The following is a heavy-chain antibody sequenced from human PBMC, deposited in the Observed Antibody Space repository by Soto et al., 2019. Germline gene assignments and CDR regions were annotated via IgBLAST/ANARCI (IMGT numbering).Heavy chain of an antibody. Sequence: GGSLRLSCTTSGFTVSSSHMSWVRQAPGKGLDWVSVIYSGGNSYYAVSVQGRFTISRDNSKNTVYLQMNSLRGEDTAIYYCARLGPYGSEAYSFRYNWFDPWGQGTLVTVSS. D-gene: IGHD3-10*01. J-gene: IGHJ5*02. CDR3: ARLGPYGSEAYSFRYNWFDP. CDR2: IYSGGNS. CDR1: GFTVSSSH. V-gene: IGHV3-53*01.